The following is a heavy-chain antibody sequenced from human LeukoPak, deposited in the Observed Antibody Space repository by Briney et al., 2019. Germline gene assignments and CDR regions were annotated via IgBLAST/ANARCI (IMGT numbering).Heavy chain of an antibody. CDR2: ISSSGSTI. Sequence: GGSLRLSCAASGFTFSSYEMNWVRQAPGKGLEWVSYISSSGSTIYYADSVKGRFTISRDNAKNSLYLQMNSLRAEDTAVYYCAREMGTMIANWFDPWGQGTLVTVSS. V-gene: IGHV3-48*03. CDR1: GFTFSSYE. D-gene: IGHD3-22*01. J-gene: IGHJ5*02. CDR3: AREMGTMIANWFDP.